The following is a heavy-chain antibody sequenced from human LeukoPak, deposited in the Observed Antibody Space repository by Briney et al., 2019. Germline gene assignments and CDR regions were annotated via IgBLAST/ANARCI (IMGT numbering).Heavy chain of an antibody. CDR1: GGSVNNYY. D-gene: IGHD2-8*02. CDR3: ARSNYWQPVAWALDV. J-gene: IGHJ3*01. V-gene: IGHV4-59*02. CDR2: IFYSGST. Sequence: PSETLSLTCTVSGGSVNNYYWSWIRQPPGKGLEWIGYIFYSGSTNYNPFLESRVTTSVDMSKNQFSLKLSSVTAADTAIYYCARSNYWQPVAWALDVWGQGTVVTVSS.